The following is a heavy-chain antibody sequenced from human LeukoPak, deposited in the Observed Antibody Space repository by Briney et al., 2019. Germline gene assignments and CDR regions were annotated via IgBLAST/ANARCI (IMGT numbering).Heavy chain of an antibody. D-gene: IGHD1-26*01. J-gene: IGHJ6*03. CDR3: ARDPYSGTYGDTYYYYMDV. Sequence: PGGSLRLSCAASGFTFSDYYMSWIRQAPGKGLEWVSYISSSGSTIYYADSVKGRFTISRDNARNSLYLQMNSLRAEDTAVYYCARDPYSGTYGDTYYYYMDVRGKGTTVTISS. V-gene: IGHV3-11*04. CDR1: GFTFSDYY. CDR2: ISSSGSTI.